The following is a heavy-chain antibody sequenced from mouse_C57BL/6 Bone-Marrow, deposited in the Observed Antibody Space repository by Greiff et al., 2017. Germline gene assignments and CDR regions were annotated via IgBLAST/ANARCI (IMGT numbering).Heavy chain of an antibody. V-gene: IGHV1-4*01. Sequence: QVQQKESGAELARPGASVKMSCKASGYTFTSYTMHWVKQRPGQGLEWIGYINPSSGYTKYNQKFKDKATLTADKSSSTAYMQLSSLTSEDSAVYYCARFWYFDVWGTGTTVTVSS. CDR2: INPSSGYT. J-gene: IGHJ1*03. CDR1: GYTFTSYT. CDR3: ARFWYFDV.